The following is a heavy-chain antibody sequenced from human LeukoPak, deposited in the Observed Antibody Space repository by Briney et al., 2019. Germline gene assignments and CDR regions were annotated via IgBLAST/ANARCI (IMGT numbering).Heavy chain of an antibody. V-gene: IGHV4-34*01. CDR2: INHSGST. CDR3: TGYSSSWYGY. J-gene: IGHJ4*02. CDR1: GGSFSGYY. D-gene: IGHD6-13*01. Sequence: PSETLSLTCAVYGGSFSGYYWIWIRQPPGKGLEWIGEINHSGSTNYNPSLKSRVTISVDTSKNQFSLKLSSVTAADTAVYYCTGYSSSWYGYWGQGTLVTVSS.